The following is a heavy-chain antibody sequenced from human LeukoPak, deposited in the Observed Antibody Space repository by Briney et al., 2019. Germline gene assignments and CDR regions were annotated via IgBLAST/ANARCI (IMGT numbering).Heavy chain of an antibody. V-gene: IGHV3-15*01. Sequence: GGSLRLSCAASGFTFSNAWMSWVRQAPGKGLEWVGRIKSKTDGGTTDYAAPVKGRFTISRDDSKNTLYLQMNSLKTEDTAVYYCTTDISLWFGEYHDYWGQGTLVTVSS. CDR1: GFTFSNAW. D-gene: IGHD3-10*01. J-gene: IGHJ4*02. CDR3: TTDISLWFGEYHDY. CDR2: IKSKTDGGTT.